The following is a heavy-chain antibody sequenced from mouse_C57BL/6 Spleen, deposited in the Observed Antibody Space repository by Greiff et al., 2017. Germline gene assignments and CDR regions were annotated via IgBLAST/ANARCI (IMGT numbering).Heavy chain of an antibody. Sequence: QVQLQQSGPELVKPGASVKISCKASGYAFSSSWMNWVKQRPGKGLEWIGRIYPGDGDTNYNGKFKGKATLTADKSSSTAYMQLSSLTSEDSAVYCCARSGYYGSNWYFDVWGTGTTVTVSS. J-gene: IGHJ1*03. CDR3: ARSGYYGSNWYFDV. CDR1: GYAFSSSW. CDR2: IYPGDGDT. D-gene: IGHD1-1*01. V-gene: IGHV1-82*01.